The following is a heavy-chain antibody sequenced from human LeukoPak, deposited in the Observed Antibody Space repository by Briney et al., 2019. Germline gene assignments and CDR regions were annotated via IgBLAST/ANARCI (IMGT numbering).Heavy chain of an antibody. Sequence: GGSLRLSCAASGFTFDDCGMSWVRQAPGKGLEWVSGINWNGGSTGYADSVKGRFTISRDNAKNSLYLQMNSLRAEDTALYYCARAHPGYCSGGSCYSSDYWGQGTLVTVSS. V-gene: IGHV3-20*04. J-gene: IGHJ4*02. CDR1: GFTFDDCG. D-gene: IGHD2-15*01. CDR3: ARAHPGYCSGGSCYSSDY. CDR2: INWNGGST.